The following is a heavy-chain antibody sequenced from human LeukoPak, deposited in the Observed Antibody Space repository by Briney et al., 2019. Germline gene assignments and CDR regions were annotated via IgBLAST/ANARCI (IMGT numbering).Heavy chain of an antibody. CDR3: AKDILFRYSSVRPHYYYGMDV. V-gene: IGHV3-9*01. CDR2: ISWNSGSI. D-gene: IGHD6-25*01. Sequence: PGRSLRLSCAASGFTFDDYAMHWVRQAPGKGLEWVSGISWNSGSIGYADSVKGRFTISRDNAKNSLYLQMNSLRAEDTALYYCAKDILFRYSSVRPHYYYGMDVWGQGTTVTVSS. CDR1: GFTFDDYA. J-gene: IGHJ6*02.